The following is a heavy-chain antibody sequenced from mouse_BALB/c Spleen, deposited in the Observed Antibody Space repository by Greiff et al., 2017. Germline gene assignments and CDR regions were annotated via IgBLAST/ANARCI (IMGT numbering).Heavy chain of an antibody. CDR1: GFTFSSYA. V-gene: IGHV5-6-5*01. CDR3: ARAYYRYDEGGAMDY. D-gene: IGHD2-14*01. CDR2: ISSGGST. J-gene: IGHJ4*01. Sequence: EVQVVESGGGLVKPGGSLKLSCAASGFTFSSYAMSWVRQTPEKRLEWVASISSGGSTYYPDSVKGRFTISRDNARNILYLQMSSLRSEDTAMYYCARAYYRYDEGGAMDYWGQGTSVTVSS.